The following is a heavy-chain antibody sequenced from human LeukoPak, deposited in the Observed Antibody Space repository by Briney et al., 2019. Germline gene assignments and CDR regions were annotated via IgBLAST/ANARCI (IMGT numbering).Heavy chain of an antibody. J-gene: IGHJ3*01. CDR1: GFTFSSYE. Sequence: PGGSLRLSCAASGFTFSSYEMNWVRQAPGKGLEWVSAISGSGSGDSTYYADSVKGRFTISRDNSKNTLYLQMNSLRAEDTAVYYCAKIRAPAYDLWGQGTMVTVSS. CDR3: AKIRAPAYDL. CDR2: ISGSGSGDST. D-gene: IGHD3-3*02. V-gene: IGHV3-23*01.